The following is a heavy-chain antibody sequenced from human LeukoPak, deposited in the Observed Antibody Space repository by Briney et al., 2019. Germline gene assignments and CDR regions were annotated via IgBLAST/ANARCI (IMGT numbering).Heavy chain of an antibody. D-gene: IGHD5-18*01. V-gene: IGHV3-66*01. Sequence: GGSLRPSCAASGFTVSSNYMSWVRQAPGKGLEWVSVIYSGGSTYYADSVKGRFTISRDNSKNTLYLQMNSLRVEDTAVYYCARDKSYGHHHFDYWGQGTLVTVSS. CDR3: ARDKSYGHHHFDY. J-gene: IGHJ4*02. CDR1: GFTVSSNY. CDR2: IYSGGST.